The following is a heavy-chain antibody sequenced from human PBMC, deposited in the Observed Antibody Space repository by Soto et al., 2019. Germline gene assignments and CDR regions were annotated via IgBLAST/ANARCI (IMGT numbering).Heavy chain of an antibody. V-gene: IGHV3-74*01. Sequence: GGSLRLSCAASGFNFGSSWMHWVRQTPGKGLQWVSRMTSDGSTTDYADSVKGRFTVSRDNGKYTLYLQMNSLRAEDTAVYYCATAEVDYRSPGTLVTVSS. CDR1: GFNFGSSW. CDR2: MTSDGSTT. CDR3: ATAEVDY. J-gene: IGHJ4*02.